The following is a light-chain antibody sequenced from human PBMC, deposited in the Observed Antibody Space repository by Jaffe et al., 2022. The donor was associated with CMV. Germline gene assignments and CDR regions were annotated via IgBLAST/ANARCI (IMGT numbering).Light chain of an antibody. Sequence: EIVLTQSPVTLSLSPGERATLSCRASQSVYNSYLAWYQQKPGQAPRLLISDASNRATGVPARFSGSGSGTDFTLTISSLEPEDFAVYYCQQRSNWPLTFGQGTRLEIK. CDR2: DAS. J-gene: IGKJ5*01. CDR3: QQRSNWPLT. CDR1: QSVYNSY. V-gene: IGKV3-11*01.